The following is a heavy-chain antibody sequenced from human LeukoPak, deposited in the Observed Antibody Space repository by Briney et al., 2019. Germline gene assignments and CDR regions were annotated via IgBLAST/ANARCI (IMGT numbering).Heavy chain of an antibody. D-gene: IGHD6-6*01. J-gene: IGHJ6*03. CDR2: TSTTGGTT. V-gene: IGHV3-23*01. CDR3: AKGVWRAGHSYYYYYYMDV. CDR1: GLTFSSYG. Sequence: GGSLRLSCAASGLTFSSYGMSWVRQAPGRGLEWVSATSTTGGTTYYADSVRGRFTISRDNSKNTLYLQMNSLRAEDTAVYYCAKGVWRAGHSYYYYYYMDVWGKGTTVTVSS.